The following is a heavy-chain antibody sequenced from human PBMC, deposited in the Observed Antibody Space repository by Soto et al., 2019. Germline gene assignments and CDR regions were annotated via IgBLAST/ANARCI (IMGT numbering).Heavy chain of an antibody. D-gene: IGHD5-18*01. CDR3: ARRRYGRGDYYGMDV. Sequence: PSETLSLTCAVSGGSISSSNWWSWVRQPPGKGLEWIGEIYHSGSTNYNPSLKSRVTISVDKSKNQFSLKLSSVTAADTAVYYCARRRYGRGDYYGMDVWGQGTTVTVSS. J-gene: IGHJ6*02. CDR2: IYHSGST. CDR1: GGSISSSNW. V-gene: IGHV4-4*02.